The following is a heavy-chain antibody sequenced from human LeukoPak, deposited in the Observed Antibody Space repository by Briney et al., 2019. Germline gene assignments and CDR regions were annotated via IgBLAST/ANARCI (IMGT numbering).Heavy chain of an antibody. D-gene: IGHD2-21*02. CDR2: ISGSGGST. Sequence: GGSLRLSCAASGFTFSSYAMSWVRQAPGQGLEWVSSISGSGGSTNYADSVKGRFTISRDNSKNTLFLQMSSLRAEDTAIYYCAKDVEAYCGADCYPIFDFWGQGTLVTVSS. J-gene: IGHJ4*02. CDR3: AKDVEAYCGADCYPIFDF. CDR1: GFTFSSYA. V-gene: IGHV3-23*01.